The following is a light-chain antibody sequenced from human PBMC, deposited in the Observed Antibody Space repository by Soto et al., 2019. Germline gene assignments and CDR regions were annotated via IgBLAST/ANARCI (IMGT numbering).Light chain of an antibody. CDR3: QQRSNWPRFT. J-gene: IGKJ3*01. CDR1: QSVSSY. Sequence: EIVLTQSPATLSLSPGERATLSCRASQSVSSYLAWYQQKPGQAPRLLIYDASNQATGIPARFSGSGSGTDFTLTISSLEPEDFAVYYCQQRSNWPRFTFGPGTKVDIK. CDR2: DAS. V-gene: IGKV3-11*01.